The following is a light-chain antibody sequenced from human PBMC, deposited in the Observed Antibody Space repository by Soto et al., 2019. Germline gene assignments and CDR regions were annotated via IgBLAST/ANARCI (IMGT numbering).Light chain of an antibody. V-gene: IGKV3-15*01. Sequence: EIVMTQSPATLSVSPGERATLSCRASQSVSSNFAWYQKRPGQPPRVIIYGASTRAAGIQARFSGSGSGTEFTLTISSLQSEDFADYYCQQYNNWPRTFGQGTKVEVK. J-gene: IGKJ1*01. CDR3: QQYNNWPRT. CDR2: GAS. CDR1: QSVSSN.